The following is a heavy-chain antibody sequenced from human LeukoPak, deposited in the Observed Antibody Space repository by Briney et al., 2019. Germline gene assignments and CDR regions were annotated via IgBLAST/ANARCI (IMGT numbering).Heavy chain of an antibody. D-gene: IGHD2-15*01. Sequence: PGGSLRLSCAASGFTPSSYWMHWVRQVPGKGLVWVSRISGDGTARNYADSVKGRFTISRDDAKNTVDLQMNSLRGEDTAVYYCARDPRNVGLAPWGQGTLVTVSS. V-gene: IGHV3-74*01. CDR3: ARDPRNVGLAP. J-gene: IGHJ5*02. CDR1: GFTPSSYW. CDR2: ISGDGTAR.